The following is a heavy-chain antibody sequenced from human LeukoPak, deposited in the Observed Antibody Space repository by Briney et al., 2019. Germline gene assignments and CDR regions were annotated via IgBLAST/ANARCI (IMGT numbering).Heavy chain of an antibody. V-gene: IGHV4-59*01. CDR3: AREDYYDSSGYFSY. D-gene: IGHD3-22*01. CDR2: IYYSGST. Sequence: SETLSLTCTVSGGSISSYYWSWIRQPPGKGLEWIGYIYYSGSTNYNPSLKSRVTISVDTSKNQFSLKLSSVTAADTAAYYCAREDYYDSSGYFSYWGQGTLVTVSS. CDR1: GGSISSYY. J-gene: IGHJ4*02.